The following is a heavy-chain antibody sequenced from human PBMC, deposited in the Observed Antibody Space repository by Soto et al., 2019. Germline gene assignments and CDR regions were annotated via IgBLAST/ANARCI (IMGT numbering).Heavy chain of an antibody. CDR2: IYRGGGT. CDR1: GLSVSWEY. CDR3: ARRDDSEAFDI. V-gene: IGHV3-53*01. Sequence: EVQLVESGGGLFQPGGSLRISCAGSGLSVSWEYISRVRQPPGKGLEWVSIIYRGGGTYYADSAKGRCIISRDASKNMVFLQVNNLRAEDTAIYYCARRDDSEAFDIWGQGTTVTVSS. D-gene: IGHD5-18*01. J-gene: IGHJ3*02.